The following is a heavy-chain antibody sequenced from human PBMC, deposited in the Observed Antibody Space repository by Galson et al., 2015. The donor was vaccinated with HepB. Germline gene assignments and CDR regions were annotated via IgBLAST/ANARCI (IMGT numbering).Heavy chain of an antibody. CDR3: ARGAIGGEYSYGPGGYYGMDV. Sequence: ETLSLTCAVYGGSFSGYYWSWIRQPPGKGLEWIGEINHSGSTNYNPSLKSRVTISVDTSKNQFSLKLSSVTAADTAVYYCARGAIGGEYSYGPGGYYGMDVWGQGTTVTVSS. D-gene: IGHD5-18*01. CDR1: GGSFSGYY. J-gene: IGHJ6*02. V-gene: IGHV4-34*01. CDR2: INHSGST.